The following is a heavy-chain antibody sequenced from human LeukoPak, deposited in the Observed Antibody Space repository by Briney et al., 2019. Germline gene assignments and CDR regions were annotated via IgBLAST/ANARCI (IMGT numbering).Heavy chain of an antibody. J-gene: IGHJ4*02. D-gene: IGHD3-10*01. CDR2: IKQDGSEK. Sequence: PGGSLRLSCAASGFTFSSYWMSWVRQAPGKGLEWVANIKQDGSEKYYVDSVKGRFTISRDNAKNSLYLQMNSLRAEDTAVYYCARGRTQIWFGELFFDYWGQGTLVTVSS. V-gene: IGHV3-7*01. CDR3: ARGRTQIWFGELFFDY. CDR1: GFTFSSYW.